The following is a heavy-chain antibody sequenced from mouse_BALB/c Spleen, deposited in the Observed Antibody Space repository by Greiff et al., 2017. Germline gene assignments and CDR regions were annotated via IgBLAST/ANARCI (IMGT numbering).Heavy chain of an antibody. Sequence: VQGVESGPGLVAPSQSLSITCTVSGFSLTSYGVHWVRQPPGKGLEWLGVIWAGGSTNYNSALMSRLSISKDNSKSQVFLKMNSLQTDDTAMYYCAREVTTVVEDYYAMDYWGQGTSVTVSS. D-gene: IGHD1-1*01. CDR3: AREVTTVVEDYYAMDY. V-gene: IGHV2-9*02. CDR1: GFSLTSYG. CDR2: IWAGGST. J-gene: IGHJ4*01.